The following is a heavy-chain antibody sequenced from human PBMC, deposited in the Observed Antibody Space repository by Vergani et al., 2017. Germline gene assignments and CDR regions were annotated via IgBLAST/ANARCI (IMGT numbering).Heavy chain of an antibody. V-gene: IGHV7-4-1*02. CDR1: GYTFTSYA. D-gene: IGHD3-3*01. CDR3: ASRDITIFGVVIIRGYYYYGMDV. Sequence: QVQLVQSGSELKKPGASVKVSCKASGYTFTSYAMNWVRQAPGQGLEWMGWINTNTGNPTYAQGFTGRFVFSLDTSVSTAYLQISSLKAEDTAVYYCASRDITIFGVVIIRGYYYYGMDVWGQXP. CDR2: INTNTGNP. J-gene: IGHJ6*02.